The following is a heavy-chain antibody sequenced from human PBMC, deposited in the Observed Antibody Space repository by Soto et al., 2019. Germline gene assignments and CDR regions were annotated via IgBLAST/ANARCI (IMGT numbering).Heavy chain of an antibody. CDR1: GFTVSAKW. CDR2: INEDGSKK. D-gene: IGHD6-19*01. Sequence: DVQLVESGGALVQPGGSLGLSCAVSGFTVSAKWMSWVRQAPGKGLEWLAKINEDGSKKFYVDSVKGRFTISKDNAKNSLSLQLGSLRADDTAVYYCAREMHLGSGWGDIDIWGRGTMVTVSS. J-gene: IGHJ4*02. V-gene: IGHV3-7*03. CDR3: AREMHLGSGWGDIDI.